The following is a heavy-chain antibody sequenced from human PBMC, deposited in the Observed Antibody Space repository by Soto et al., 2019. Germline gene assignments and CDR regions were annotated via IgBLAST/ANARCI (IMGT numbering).Heavy chain of an antibody. Sequence: GSLRLSCAASGFNLGSYWMHWVRQAPGKGLVWVSRINDYGTTINYAESVEGRFTISRDDAKSEVYLQMKNLRAEDKAVYYCERGGLEPFDYWGQGALVTVSS. V-gene: IGHV3-74*01. J-gene: IGHJ4*02. D-gene: IGHD1-1*01. CDR3: ERGGLEPFDY. CDR2: INDYGTTI. CDR1: GFNLGSYW.